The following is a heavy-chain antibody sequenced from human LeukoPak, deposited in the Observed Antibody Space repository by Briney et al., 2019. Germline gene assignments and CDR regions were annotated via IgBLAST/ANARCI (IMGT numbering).Heavy chain of an antibody. Sequence: GGSLRLSCAASGFTFSSYSMNWVRQAPGKGLEWVSYISSSSSTIYYADSVKGRFTISRDNAKNSLYLQMNSLRAEDTAVYYCTRHVDPLYDGFWYWGQGTLVTVSS. CDR2: ISSSSSTI. CDR1: GFTFSSYS. J-gene: IGHJ4*02. D-gene: IGHD3-3*01. CDR3: TRHVDPLYDGFWY. V-gene: IGHV3-48*04.